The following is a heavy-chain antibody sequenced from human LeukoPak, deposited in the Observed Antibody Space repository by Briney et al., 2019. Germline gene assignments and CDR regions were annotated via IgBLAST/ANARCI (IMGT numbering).Heavy chain of an antibody. CDR1: GGSFSGYY. Sequence: SETLSLTCAVYGGSFSGYYWSWIRQPPGKGLEWIGEINHSGSTNYNPSLRSRVTISVDTSKNQFSLKLSSVTAADTAVYYCARGPTYYYDSSGYSFFFQHWGQGTLVTVSS. CDR3: ARGPTYYYDSSGYSFFFQH. D-gene: IGHD3-22*01. CDR2: INHSGST. J-gene: IGHJ1*01. V-gene: IGHV4-34*01.